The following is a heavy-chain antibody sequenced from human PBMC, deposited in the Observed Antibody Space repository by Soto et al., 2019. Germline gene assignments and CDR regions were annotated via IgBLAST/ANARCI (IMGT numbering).Heavy chain of an antibody. J-gene: IGHJ4*02. CDR2: IYYSGST. CDR1: GGSISSGDYY. D-gene: IGHD1-26*01. CDR3: ARHYPGHPYFDY. Sequence: PSETLSLTCTVSGGSISSGDYYWSWLRQPPGKGLEWIGYIYYSGSTNYNPSLKSRVTISVDTSKNQFSLKLRSVTAADTAVFYCARHYPGHPYFDYWGQGALVTVSS. V-gene: IGHV4-30-4*01.